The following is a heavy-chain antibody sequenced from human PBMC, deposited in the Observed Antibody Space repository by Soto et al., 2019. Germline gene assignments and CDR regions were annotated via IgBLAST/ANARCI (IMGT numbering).Heavy chain of an antibody. CDR3: ARDLDSSGYLGY. V-gene: IGHV3-33*01. J-gene: IGHJ4*02. CDR2: IWYDGSNK. CDR1: GFTFSSYG. Sequence: QPGGSLRLSCAASGFTFSSYGMHWVRQAPGKGLEWVAVIWYDGSNKYYADSVKGRFTISRDNSKNTLYLQMNSLRAEDTAVYYCARDLDSSGYLGYWGQGTLVTVSS. D-gene: IGHD3-22*01.